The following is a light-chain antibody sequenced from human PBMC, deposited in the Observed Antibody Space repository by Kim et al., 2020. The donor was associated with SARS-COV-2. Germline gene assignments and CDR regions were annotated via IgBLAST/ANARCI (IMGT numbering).Light chain of an antibody. V-gene: IGKV3-11*01. J-gene: IGKJ4*01. Sequence: PGERATLSCRASQGVSSYLAWYQQKPGQAPRLLIYDASNRATGIPARFSGSGSGAGFTLTISSLEPEDFAVYYCQQGSNWPLTFGGGTKLEIK. CDR3: QQGSNWPLT. CDR2: DAS. CDR1: QGVSSY.